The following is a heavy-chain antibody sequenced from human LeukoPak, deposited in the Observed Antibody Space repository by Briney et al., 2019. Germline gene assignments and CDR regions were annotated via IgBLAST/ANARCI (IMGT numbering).Heavy chain of an antibody. CDR3: AKAVYSSGWEVGMDV. V-gene: IGHV3-30*18. J-gene: IGHJ6*02. CDR2: ISYDGSNK. Sequence: GGSLRLSCTASGFTFDTFWMTWVRQAPGKGLEWVAVISYDGSNKYYADSVKGRFTISRDNSKNTLYLQMNSLRAEDTAVHYCAKAVYSSGWEVGMDVWGQGTTVTVSS. CDR1: GFTFDTFW. D-gene: IGHD6-19*01.